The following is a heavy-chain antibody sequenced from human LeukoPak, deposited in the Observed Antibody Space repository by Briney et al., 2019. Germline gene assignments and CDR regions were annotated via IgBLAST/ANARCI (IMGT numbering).Heavy chain of an antibody. Sequence: SETLSLTCTVSGGSISSYYWSWIRQPPGKGLEWIGYIYYSGSTNHNPSLKSRVTISVDTSKNQFSLKLSSVTAADTAVYYCARHSGSWGLVDYWGQGTLVTVSS. V-gene: IGHV4-59*08. CDR2: IYYSGST. CDR1: GGSISSYY. D-gene: IGHD6-13*01. J-gene: IGHJ4*02. CDR3: ARHSGSWGLVDY.